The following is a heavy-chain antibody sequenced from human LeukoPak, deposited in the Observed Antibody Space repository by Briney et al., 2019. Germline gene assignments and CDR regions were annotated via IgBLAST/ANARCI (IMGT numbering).Heavy chain of an antibody. V-gene: IGHV3-30*04. J-gene: IGHJ3*01. D-gene: IGHD5-18*01. CDR3: AREVYSYALDALDL. CDR1: GFRFNNYA. Sequence: GRSLRLSCAASGFRFNNYAMHWVRQPPGTGLEGVAVISMDGIQEYYAESVKGRFSISRDNSKNTLYLQMNSLRSEDTAVYYCAREVYSYALDALDLWGQGTMVTVSS. CDR2: ISMDGIQE.